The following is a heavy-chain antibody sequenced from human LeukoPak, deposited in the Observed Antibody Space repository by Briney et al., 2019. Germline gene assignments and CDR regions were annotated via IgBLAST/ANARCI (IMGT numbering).Heavy chain of an antibody. Sequence: GALRLSRTASGFTFTDYYMTWIRQAPGKGLEWLSYISVSGGSVSYVDSVKGRFTISRDNAKNSVYLQIDSLRVEDTAIYYCARDRQFRLHDPWGQGILVTVSS. CDR1: GFTFTDYY. CDR3: ARDRQFRLHDP. D-gene: IGHD3-16*01. CDR2: ISVSGGSV. J-gene: IGHJ5*02. V-gene: IGHV3-11*01.